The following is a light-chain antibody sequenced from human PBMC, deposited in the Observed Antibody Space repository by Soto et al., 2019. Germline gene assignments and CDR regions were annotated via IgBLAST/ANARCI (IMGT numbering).Light chain of an antibody. CDR3: QSYDSSLSGYV. CDR1: SSNIGAGYD. V-gene: IGLV1-40*01. CDR2: GNS. J-gene: IGLJ1*01. Sequence: QSVLTQPPSVSGAPGQRVTISCTGRSSNIGAGYDVHWYQQLPGTAPKLLIYGNSNRPSGVPDRFSGSKSGTSASLAIPGLQAEDWADYYCQSYDSSLSGYVFGTGTKVTVL.